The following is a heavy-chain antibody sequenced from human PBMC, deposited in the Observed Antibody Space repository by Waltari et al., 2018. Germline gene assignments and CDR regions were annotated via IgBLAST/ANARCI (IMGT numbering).Heavy chain of an antibody. Sequence: QVHLVESGGGLVKPGGSLTLSCAASGFTLSDYYVSWIRQAPGKGLGWISYISTTSSHRNYADSVRGRFTISRDNAKNSLYLHMTSLRAEDTAVYYCARDHIVGGSHYLDYWGQGSLLTVSS. D-gene: IGHD1-26*01. CDR1: GFTLSDYY. CDR2: ISTTSSHR. V-gene: IGHV3-11*06. CDR3: ARDHIVGGSHYLDY. J-gene: IGHJ4*02.